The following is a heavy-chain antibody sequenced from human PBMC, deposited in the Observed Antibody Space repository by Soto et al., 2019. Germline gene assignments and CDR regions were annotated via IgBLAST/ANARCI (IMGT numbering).Heavy chain of an antibody. J-gene: IGHJ4*02. CDR2: ISYDGSNK. Sequence: QVQLVESGGSVVQPGRSLRLSCAASGFTFSSNAMHWVRQAPCKGLEWVAVISYDGSNKYYADSVKGRFTISRDNSKNTLYLQMNSLRAEDTAVYYSARDPSMGSSSWSLPPDYWGQGTLVTVSS. D-gene: IGHD6-13*01. CDR1: GFTFSSNA. CDR3: ARDPSMGSSSWSLPPDY. V-gene: IGHV3-30-3*01.